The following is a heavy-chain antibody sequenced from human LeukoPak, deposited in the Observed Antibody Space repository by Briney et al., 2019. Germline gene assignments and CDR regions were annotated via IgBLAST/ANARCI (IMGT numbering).Heavy chain of an antibody. V-gene: IGHV3-21*01. CDR1: GFTFSSYS. CDR2: ISSSSRYI. CDR3: AGCSGGSTYHSDDY. D-gene: IGHD2-15*01. J-gene: IGHJ4*02. Sequence: GGSLRLSCAASGFTFSSYSINWVRQAPGKGLEWVSSISSSSRYIYYADSVKGRFTISRDNAKNSLYLQMNSLRDTAVYYCAGCSGGSTYHSDDYWGQGTLVTVSS.